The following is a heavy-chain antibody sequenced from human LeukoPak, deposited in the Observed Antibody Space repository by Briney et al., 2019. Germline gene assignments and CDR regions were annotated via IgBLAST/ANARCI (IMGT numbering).Heavy chain of an antibody. D-gene: IGHD1-1*01. V-gene: IGHV4-59*08. CDR1: GGSISSCD. Sequence: KPSETLSLTCTVSGGSISSCDWSWIRQPPGKGLERIGYISYSGSSNYNPSLKSRVTISVDTSKNKFSLKLSSVTAADTAVHYCARAVGLGRGTYFDLWGRGTLVTVSS. CDR2: ISYSGSS. CDR3: ARAVGLGRGTYFDL. J-gene: IGHJ2*01.